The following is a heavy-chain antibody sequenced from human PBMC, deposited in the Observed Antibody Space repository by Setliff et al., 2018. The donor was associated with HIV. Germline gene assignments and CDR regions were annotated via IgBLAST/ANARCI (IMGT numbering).Heavy chain of an antibody. CDR2: INPAGITM. D-gene: IGHD4-4*01. V-gene: IGHV3-48*01. CDR3: ARVRNPTVHTMYFDS. CDR1: GFTCDSHG. Sequence: GGSLRLSCAGSGFTCDSHGMIWVRQAPGRGREWLSYINPAGITMYYADSVRGRFTISRDNAQSSLKLQINSLRAEDTAFYYCARVRNPTVHTMYFDSWGQGTLVTVSS. J-gene: IGHJ4*02.